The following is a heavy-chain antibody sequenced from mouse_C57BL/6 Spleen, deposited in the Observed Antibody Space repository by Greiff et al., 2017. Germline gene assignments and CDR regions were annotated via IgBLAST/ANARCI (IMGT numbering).Heavy chain of an antibody. Sequence: QVQLKQPGAELVRPGSSVKLSCKASGYTFTSYWMDWVKQRPGQGLEWIGNIYPSDSETHYNQKFKDKATLLVDKSSSTAYMQLSSLTSEDSAVYYCARERRDDGYLAYWGKGTLVTVSA. CDR3: ARERRDDGYLAY. V-gene: IGHV1-61*01. J-gene: IGHJ3*01. CDR1: GYTFTSYW. D-gene: IGHD2-3*01. CDR2: IYPSDSET.